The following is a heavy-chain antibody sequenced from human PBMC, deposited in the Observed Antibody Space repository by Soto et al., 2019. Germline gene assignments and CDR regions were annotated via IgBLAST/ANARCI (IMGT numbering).Heavy chain of an antibody. J-gene: IGHJ4*02. V-gene: IGHV1-3*01. Sequence: GASVNVSCKASGYTFTSYAMHWVRQAPGQRLEWMGWINAGNGNTKYSQKFQGRVTITRDTSASTAYMELSSLRSEDTAVYYCAKSATVPAAIAYWGQGTLVTVAS. CDR2: INAGNGNT. CDR1: GYTFTSYA. CDR3: AKSATVPAAIAY. D-gene: IGHD2-2*02.